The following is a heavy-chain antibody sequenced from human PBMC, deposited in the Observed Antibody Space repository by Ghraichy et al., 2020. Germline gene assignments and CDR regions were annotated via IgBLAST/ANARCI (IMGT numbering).Heavy chain of an antibody. Sequence: SETLSLTCAVYGGSFSGYYWSWIRQPQGKGLEWIGEINHSGSTNYNPSLKSRVTISVDTSKNQFSLKLSSVTAADTAVYYCARDLQWLVDYWGQGTLVTVSS. V-gene: IGHV4-34*01. CDR1: GGSFSGYY. J-gene: IGHJ4*02. D-gene: IGHD6-19*01. CDR2: INHSGST. CDR3: ARDLQWLVDY.